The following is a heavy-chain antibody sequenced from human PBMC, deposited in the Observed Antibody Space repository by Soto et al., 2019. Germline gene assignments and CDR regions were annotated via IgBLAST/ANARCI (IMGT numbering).Heavy chain of an antibody. J-gene: IGHJ4*02. D-gene: IGHD2-21*02. CDR1: GFTFSNYA. CDR2: ISGSGGST. V-gene: IGHV3-23*01. CDR3: ATEDPPRGIVVGTATDY. Sequence: GGSLRLSCAASGFTFSNYAMSWVRQAPGKGLEWVSAISGSGGSTYYADSVKGRFTISRDNSKNTLYLQMNSLRAEDPAVYYCATEDPPRGIVVGTATDYWGQGTLGTVS.